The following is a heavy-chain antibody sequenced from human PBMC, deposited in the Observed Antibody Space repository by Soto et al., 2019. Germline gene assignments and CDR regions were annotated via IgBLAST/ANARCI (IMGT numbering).Heavy chain of an antibody. J-gene: IGHJ3*02. CDR3: SRGLIGDLTDAFDI. Sequence: EVQLVESGGGSVQPGGSLRLSCAASGFTFSRYWMHWDRQAPGKGLVWVSRINIYGSSTDYADSVKGRFTISRDNAKNTLYLQMNSLRVEDTAVYYCSRGLIGDLTDAFDIWGQGTMVTVSS. CDR2: INIYGSST. D-gene: IGHD3-22*01. CDR1: GFTFSRYW. V-gene: IGHV3-74*01.